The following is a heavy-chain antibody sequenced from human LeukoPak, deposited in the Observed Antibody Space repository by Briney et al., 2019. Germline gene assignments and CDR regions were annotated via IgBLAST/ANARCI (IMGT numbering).Heavy chain of an antibody. CDR2: ISYDGSNK. Sequence: GGSLRLSCAASGFTFSSYAMHWVRQAPGKGLEWVAVISYDGSNKYYADSVKGRFTISRDDSKNTLYLQMNSLRAEDTAVYYCARDLPTIFGVVINYYYYMDVWGKGPRSPSP. CDR1: GFTFSSYA. V-gene: IGHV3-30-3*01. D-gene: IGHD3-3*01. CDR3: ARDLPTIFGVVINYYYYMDV. J-gene: IGHJ6*03.